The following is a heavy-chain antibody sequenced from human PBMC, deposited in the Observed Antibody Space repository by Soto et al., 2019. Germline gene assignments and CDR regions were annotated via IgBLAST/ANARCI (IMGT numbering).Heavy chain of an antibody. Sequence: QVQLQESGPGLVKPSQTLSLTCTVSGGSISSGGYYWSWIRQHPGKGLEWIGYIYYSGSTYYNPSLKSRVTISVDTSKNQFSLKLSSVTAADTAVYYCARGIHQTRTVTTALNWFDPWGQGTLVTVSS. D-gene: IGHD4-17*01. CDR1: GGSISSGGYY. J-gene: IGHJ5*02. CDR2: IYYSGST. V-gene: IGHV4-31*03. CDR3: ARGIHQTRTVTTALNWFDP.